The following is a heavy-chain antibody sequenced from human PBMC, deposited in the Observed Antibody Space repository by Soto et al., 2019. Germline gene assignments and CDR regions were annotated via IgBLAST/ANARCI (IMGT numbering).Heavy chain of an antibody. CDR1: GGTFSSYT. CDR2: IIPILGIA. Sequence: SVKVSCKASGGTFSSYTISWVRQAPGQGLEWMGRIIPILGIANYAQKFQGRVTITADKSTSTAYMELSSLRSEDTAVYYCASGSFSSTSCPTHYYYYYYYMDVWGKGTTVTVSS. J-gene: IGHJ6*03. D-gene: IGHD2-2*01. V-gene: IGHV1-69*02. CDR3: ASGSFSSTSCPTHYYYYYYYMDV.